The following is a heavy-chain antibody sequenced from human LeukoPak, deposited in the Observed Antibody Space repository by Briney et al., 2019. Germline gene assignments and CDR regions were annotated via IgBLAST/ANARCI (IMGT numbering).Heavy chain of an antibody. V-gene: IGHV4-39*01. J-gene: IGHJ1*01. CDR3: ARGPSSTSWDEYFQH. CDR2: IYYSGST. D-gene: IGHD2-2*01. Sequence: SETLSLTCTVSGGFISSSSYYWGWIRQPPGKGLEWIGSIYYSGSTYYNPSLKSRVTISVDTSKNQFSLKLSSVTAADTAVYYCARGPSSTSWDEYFQHWGQGTLVTVSS. CDR1: GGFISSSSYY.